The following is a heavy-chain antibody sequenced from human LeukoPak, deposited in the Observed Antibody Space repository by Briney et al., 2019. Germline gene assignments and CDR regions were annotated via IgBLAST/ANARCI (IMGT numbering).Heavy chain of an antibody. Sequence: GGSHRLFCAPPGFTLRRYGTQWVRQAPGKGLERMAFIWYDGSNNYYADSVKGRFTISRDNSKNTLYLQMNSLRAEDTAVYYCAKDLGAVGATSLDYWGQGTLVTVSS. D-gene: IGHD1-26*01. V-gene: IGHV3-30*02. CDR2: IWYDGSNN. J-gene: IGHJ4*02. CDR1: GFTLRRYG. CDR3: AKDLGAVGATSLDY.